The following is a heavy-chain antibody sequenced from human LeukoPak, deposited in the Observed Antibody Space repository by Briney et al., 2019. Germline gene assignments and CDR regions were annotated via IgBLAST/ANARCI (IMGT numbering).Heavy chain of an antibody. CDR1: GGTFSSYA. Sequence: SVKVSCKASGGTFSSYAISWVRQAPGQGLEWMGGIIPIFGTANYAQKFQGRVTITAGESTSTAYMELSSLRSEDTAVYYCARDPAVGGYDLTGGWGQGTMVTVSS. CDR3: ARDPAVGGYDLTGG. J-gene: IGHJ3*01. CDR2: IIPIFGTA. D-gene: IGHD5-12*01. V-gene: IGHV1-69*13.